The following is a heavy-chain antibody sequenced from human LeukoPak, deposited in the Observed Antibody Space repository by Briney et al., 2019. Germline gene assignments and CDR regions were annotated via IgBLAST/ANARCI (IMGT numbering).Heavy chain of an antibody. CDR1: RFTFSSYA. CDR3: AKGDHYDSSLDY. D-gene: IGHD3-22*01. CDR2: ISGSGGST. J-gene: IGHJ4*02. Sequence: GGSLRLSCAASRFTFSSYAMSWVRRAPGKGLGWVSAISGSGGSTYYADSVKGRFTISRDNSKNTLYLQMNSLRAEDTAVYYCAKGDHYDSSLDYWGQGTLVTVSS. V-gene: IGHV3-23*01.